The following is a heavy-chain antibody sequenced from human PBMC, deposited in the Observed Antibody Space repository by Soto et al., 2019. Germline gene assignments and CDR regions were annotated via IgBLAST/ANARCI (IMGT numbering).Heavy chain of an antibody. CDR3: AKDSDPTSTYDFWSGYPDY. V-gene: IGHV3-30*18. CDR2: ISYDGNNK. D-gene: IGHD3-3*01. CDR1: GIPFSSYG. Sequence: PGGSLRLSCTASGIPFSSYGMHWVRQAPGKGLEWVAVISYDGNNKYYADSVRGRVTISRDNSKNTLYLQMNSPRVEDTAVYSCAKDSDPTSTYDFWSGYPDYWCQGTLVTVSS. J-gene: IGHJ4*02.